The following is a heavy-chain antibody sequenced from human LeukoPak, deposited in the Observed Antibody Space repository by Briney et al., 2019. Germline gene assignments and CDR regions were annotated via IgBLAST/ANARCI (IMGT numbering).Heavy chain of an antibody. CDR2: ISGSGGST. V-gene: IGHV3-23*01. D-gene: IGHD3-22*01. CDR1: GFTFSSCA. Sequence: GGSLRLSCAASGFTFSSCAMSWVRQAPGQGLEGVSAISGSGGSTYYADSVKGRFTISRDNSKNTLYLQMNSLRAEDTAVYYCAKRGTSRYYDSSGYYEYYFDYWGQGTLVTVS. J-gene: IGHJ4*02. CDR3: AKRGTSRYYDSSGYYEYYFDY.